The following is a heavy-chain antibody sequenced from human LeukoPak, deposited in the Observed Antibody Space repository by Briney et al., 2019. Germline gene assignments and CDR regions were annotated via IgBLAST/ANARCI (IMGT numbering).Heavy chain of an antibody. CDR1: GFTFNSYA. CDR2: ISSSGDST. CDR3: AARPDRGLGPLDF. V-gene: IGHV3-23*01. J-gene: IGHJ4*02. Sequence: GGSLSLSCAASGFTFNSYAMAWVRQPPGKGLEWVSAISSSGDSTYYTDSVKGRFTISRDNSKNTLYLEMSRLRADDTAVYFCAARPDRGLGPLDFWGQGTLVTVSS.